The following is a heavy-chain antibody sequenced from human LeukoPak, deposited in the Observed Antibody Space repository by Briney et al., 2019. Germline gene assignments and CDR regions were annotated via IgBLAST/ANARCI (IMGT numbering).Heavy chain of an antibody. CDR2: IRYDGSNK. CDR3: AKGGSPYSNYGGDYYMDV. D-gene: IGHD4-11*01. J-gene: IGHJ6*03. Sequence: PGGSLRLSCAASGFTFSSYGMHWVRQAPGKGLEWVAFIRYDGSNKYYADSVKGRFTISRDNSKNTLYLQMNSLRAEDTAVYYCAKGGSPYSNYGGDYYMDVWGKGTTVTVSS. V-gene: IGHV3-30*02. CDR1: GFTFSSYG.